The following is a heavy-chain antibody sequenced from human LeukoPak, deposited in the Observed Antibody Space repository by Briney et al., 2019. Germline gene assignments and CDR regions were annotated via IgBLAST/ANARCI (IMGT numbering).Heavy chain of an antibody. J-gene: IGHJ4*02. V-gene: IGHV1-2*02. D-gene: IGHD3-10*01. CDR3: ARDPYDSGSYYFDY. Sequence: GASVKVSCKASGYTFTGDYMHWVRQAPGQGLEWMGRINPSSGGTNYAQKFQGRVIMTRDTSISTAYMELSRLTSDDTAVYYCARDPYDSGSYYFDYWGQGTLVTVSS. CDR1: GYTFTGDY. CDR2: INPSSGGT.